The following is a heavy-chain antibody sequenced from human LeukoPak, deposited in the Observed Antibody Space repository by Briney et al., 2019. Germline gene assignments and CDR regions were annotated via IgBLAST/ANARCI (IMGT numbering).Heavy chain of an antibody. CDR2: INPNSGGT. Sequence: ASVKVSCKASGYTFTGYYMHWVRQAPGQGLEWMGRINPNSGGTDYAQKFQGRVTMTRDTSISTAYMELSRLRSDDTAVYYCARKGAYCSSTSCYVDDYWGQGTLVTVSS. CDR3: ARKGAYCSSTSCYVDDY. D-gene: IGHD2-2*01. J-gene: IGHJ4*02. CDR1: GYTFTGYY. V-gene: IGHV1-2*06.